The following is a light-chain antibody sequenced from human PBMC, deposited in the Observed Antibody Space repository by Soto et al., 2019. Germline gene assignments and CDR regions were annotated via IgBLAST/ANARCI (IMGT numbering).Light chain of an antibody. V-gene: IGKV3-20*01. J-gene: IGKJ1*01. CDR3: QQYGSSGT. Sequence: EIELTQSPGTLSLSPGERATLSCRASQSVSNNYLAWYQQKPGQAPRLLIYGASNRATGIPDRFSGSGSGTDFTLTISRLEPEDFAVYYCQQYGSSGTFGQGTNVDIK. CDR2: GAS. CDR1: QSVSNNY.